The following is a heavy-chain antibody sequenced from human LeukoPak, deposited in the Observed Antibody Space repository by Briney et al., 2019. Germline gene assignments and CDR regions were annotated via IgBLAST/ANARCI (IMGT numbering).Heavy chain of an antibody. D-gene: IGHD3-22*01. CDR2: ISAYNGNT. CDR3: ARDHLGYYYDSSGYYRTDWFDP. J-gene: IGHJ5*02. CDR1: GYTFTSYG. V-gene: IGHV1-18*01. Sequence: ASVKVSCKASGYTFTSYGISWVRQAPGQGLEWMGWISAYNGNTNYAQKLQGRVTMTTDTSTSTAYMELRSLRSDDTAVYYCARDHLGYYYDSSGYYRTDWFDPWGQGTLVTVSS.